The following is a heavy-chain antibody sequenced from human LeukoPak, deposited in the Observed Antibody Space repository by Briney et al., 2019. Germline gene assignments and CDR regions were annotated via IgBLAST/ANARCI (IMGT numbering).Heavy chain of an antibody. J-gene: IGHJ3*02. D-gene: IGHD3-3*01. Sequence: SETLSLTCTVSGGSISSYYWSWIRQPPGKGLEWIGYIYYSGSTKYNPSLKSRVTISVDTSKNQFSLKLSSVTAADTAVYYCAGTPPPSRYDFWSGYYFRGDAFDIWGQGTMVTVSS. CDR1: GGSISSYY. CDR2: IYYSGST. V-gene: IGHV4-59*01. CDR3: AGTPPPSRYDFWSGYYFRGDAFDI.